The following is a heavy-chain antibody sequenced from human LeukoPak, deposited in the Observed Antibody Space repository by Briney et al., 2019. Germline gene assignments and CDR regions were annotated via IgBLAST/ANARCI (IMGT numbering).Heavy chain of an antibody. J-gene: IGHJ4*02. Sequence: GGSLRLSCAASGFTFNSYVMSWVRQAPGKGPMWVSRICPDGTVTNYADSVKARFSISRDNARNTVYLQMNSLRAEDTAVYYCVRDFRSADYWGQGTLVTVSS. CDR3: VRDFRSADY. CDR2: ICPDGTVT. V-gene: IGHV3-74*01. CDR1: GFTFNSYV.